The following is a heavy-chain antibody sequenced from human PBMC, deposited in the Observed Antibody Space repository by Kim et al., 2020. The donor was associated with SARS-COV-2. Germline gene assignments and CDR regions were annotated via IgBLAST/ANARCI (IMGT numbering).Heavy chain of an antibody. CDR3: ARDRCSGGNCWFDY. CDR2: MHKSGRT. CDR1: GGSISSYY. Sequence: SETLSLTCSVSGGSISSYYWTWVRQPPGKGLEWIGYMHKSGRTNYNPSLASRVITSIDTSKNQFSLKLKSVTTADTAVYFCARDRCSGGNCWFDYWGQGILVTVFS. D-gene: IGHD2-15*01. J-gene: IGHJ5*01. V-gene: IGHV4-59*01.